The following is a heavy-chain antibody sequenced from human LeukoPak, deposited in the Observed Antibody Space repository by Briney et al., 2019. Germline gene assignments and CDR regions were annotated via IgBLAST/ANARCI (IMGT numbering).Heavy chain of an antibody. CDR2: ISSSSTI. CDR1: GFTFSSYS. CDR3: ANHHYYDSSGYSFDY. Sequence: GGSLRLSCAASGFTFSSYSMNWVRQAPGKGLEWVSYISSSSTIYYADSVKGRFTISRDNAKNSLYLQMNSLRAEDTAVYYCANHHYYDSSGYSFDYWGQGTLVTVSS. J-gene: IGHJ4*02. D-gene: IGHD3-22*01. V-gene: IGHV3-48*04.